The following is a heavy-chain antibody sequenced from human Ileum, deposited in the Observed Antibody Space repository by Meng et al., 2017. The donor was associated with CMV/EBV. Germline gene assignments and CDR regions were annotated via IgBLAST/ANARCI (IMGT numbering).Heavy chain of an antibody. Sequence: GGSLRLSCAASGFTLNKYWMSWVRQAPGKGLEWVANIKQDGSETYYVDSVKGRFTISRDNAKNSLYLQMNSLRVEDTALYFCARENTAVPGGDSWGQGTLATVPS. V-gene: IGHV3-7*01. CDR2: IKQDGSET. J-gene: IGHJ4*02. CDR1: GFTLNKYW. CDR3: ARENTAVPGGDS. D-gene: IGHD6-19*01.